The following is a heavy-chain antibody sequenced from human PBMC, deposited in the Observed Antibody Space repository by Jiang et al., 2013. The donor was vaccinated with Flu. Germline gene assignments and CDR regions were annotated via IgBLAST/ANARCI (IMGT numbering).Heavy chain of an antibody. CDR2: INPNSGGT. Sequence: QLVESGAEVKSLGLSEVSCKASGYTFTGYYMHWVRQAPGQGLEWMGRINPNSGGTNYAQKFQGRVTMTRDTPISTAYMELSRLRSDDTAVYYCARGPAAMVDYWGQGTLVTVSS. D-gene: IGHD2-2*01. CDR1: GYTFTGYY. V-gene: IGHV1-2*06. CDR3: ARGPAAMVDY. J-gene: IGHJ4*02.